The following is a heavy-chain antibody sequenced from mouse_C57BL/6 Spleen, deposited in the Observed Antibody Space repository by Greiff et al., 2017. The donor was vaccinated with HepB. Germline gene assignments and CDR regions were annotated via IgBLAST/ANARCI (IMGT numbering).Heavy chain of an antibody. CDR3: AGPKPRIYYDDDGIAMDY. CDR2: LYPGDGDT. Sequence: VQLQQSGPELVKPGASVKISCKASGYAFSSSWMNWVKQRPGKGLEWIGRLYPGDGDTTYNGKFKGKATLTADKSSSTAYMQLSSLTSEDSAVYFCAGPKPRIYYDDDGIAMDYWGQGTSVTVSS. V-gene: IGHV1-82*01. CDR1: GYAFSSSW. J-gene: IGHJ4*01. D-gene: IGHD2-4*01.